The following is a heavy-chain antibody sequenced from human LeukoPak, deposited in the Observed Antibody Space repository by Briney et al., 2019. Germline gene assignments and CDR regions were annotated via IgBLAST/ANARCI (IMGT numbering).Heavy chain of an antibody. V-gene: IGHV1-69*05. D-gene: IGHD5-18*01. Sequence: SVKVSCKASGGTFSSYAISWVRQAPGQGLEWMGGIIPIFGTANYAQKFQGRVTITTDESTSTAYMELSSLRSEDTAVYYCAREYSYAHYFDNWGQGTLVTVSS. J-gene: IGHJ4*02. CDR1: GGTFSSYA. CDR3: AREYSYAHYFDN. CDR2: IIPIFGTA.